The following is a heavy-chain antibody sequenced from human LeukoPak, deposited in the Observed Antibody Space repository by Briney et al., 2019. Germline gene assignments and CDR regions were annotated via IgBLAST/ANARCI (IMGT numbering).Heavy chain of an antibody. CDR1: GFTVSSNY. CDR3: ARGGVTRYDAFDI. Sequence: GGSLRLSCAASGFTVSSNYMSWVRQAPGKGLEWVSVIYSGGSTYYADSVKGRFTISRDNSKNTLYLQMNSLRAEDTAVYYRARGGVTRYDAFDIWGQGTMVTVSS. D-gene: IGHD5-18*01. V-gene: IGHV3-66*01. CDR2: IYSGGST. J-gene: IGHJ3*02.